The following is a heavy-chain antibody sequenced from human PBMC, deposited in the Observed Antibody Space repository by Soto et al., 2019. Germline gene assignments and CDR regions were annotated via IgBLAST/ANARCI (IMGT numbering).Heavy chain of an antibody. J-gene: IGHJ4*02. CDR1: GGSINNNGYF. CDR2: IYNSGST. Sequence: QVQLQESGPGVVEPSQTLSLTCTVSGGSINNNGYFWSWIRQPPGSGLEWIGHIYNSGSTYSNPSLNSRRTISVDTSKNQFPLKLSAVTAADTAVYYCARGPSGDKVDYWGQGTLVTVSS. V-gene: IGHV4-30-4*01. D-gene: IGHD1-26*01. CDR3: ARGPSGDKVDY.